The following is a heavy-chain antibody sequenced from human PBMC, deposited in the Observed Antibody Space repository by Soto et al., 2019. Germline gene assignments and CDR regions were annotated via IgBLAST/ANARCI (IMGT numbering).Heavy chain of an antibody. Sequence: GESLKISCKGSGYSFTSYWIGWVRQMPGKGLEWMGIIYPGDSDTRYSPPFQGQVTISVDKSISTAYLQWSSLKASDSALYYCARSTIRYYYMDVWGKGTTVTSP. D-gene: IGHD2-2*01. CDR3: ARSTIRYYYMDV. V-gene: IGHV5-51*01. CDR1: GYSFTSYW. CDR2: IYPGDSDT. J-gene: IGHJ6*03.